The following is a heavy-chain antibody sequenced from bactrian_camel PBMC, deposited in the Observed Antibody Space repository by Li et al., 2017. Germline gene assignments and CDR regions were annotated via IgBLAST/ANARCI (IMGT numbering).Heavy chain of an antibody. J-gene: IGHJ4*01. CDR1: GLTFASHY. CDR2: VYFNGRGA. V-gene: IGHV3-2*01. Sequence: VQLVESGGGLVQPGGSLKLSCASSGLTFASHYMSWVCQAPGKGLEWVSAVYFNGRGAGYADSVKGRFTISRDNAKTTVYLQMNSLKSEDTALYYCATGDVPYYWGQGTQVTVS. CDR3: ATGDVPYY.